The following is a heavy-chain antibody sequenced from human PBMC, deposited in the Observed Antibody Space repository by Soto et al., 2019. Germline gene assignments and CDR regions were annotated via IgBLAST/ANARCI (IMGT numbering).Heavy chain of an antibody. CDR1: GGSISSGGYY. J-gene: IGHJ6*02. V-gene: IGHV4-31*03. Sequence: QVQLQESGPGLVKPSQTLSLTCTVSGGSISSGGYYWSWIRQHPGKGLEWIGYIYYSGSTYYNPALKSRVTISVDTSKNQFSLKLSSVTAADTAVYYCAREYGDANCYYYGMDVWGQGTTVTVSS. D-gene: IGHD4-17*01. CDR3: AREYGDANCYYYGMDV. CDR2: IYYSGST.